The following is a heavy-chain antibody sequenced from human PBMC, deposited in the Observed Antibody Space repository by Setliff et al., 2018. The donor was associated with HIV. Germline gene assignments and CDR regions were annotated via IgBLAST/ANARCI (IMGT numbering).Heavy chain of an antibody. D-gene: IGHD4-17*01. Sequence: PSETLSLTCAVYGGSFSGYYWSWIRQPPGKGLEWIGEINHSGSTNYNPSLKGRITISVDTSKNQFSLKLSSVTAADTAMYYCARDMTTVTYYYYYYYMDVWGKGTTVTVSS. V-gene: IGHV4-34*01. CDR3: ARDMTTVTYYYYYYYMDV. CDR2: INHSGST. J-gene: IGHJ6*03. CDR1: GGSFSGYY.